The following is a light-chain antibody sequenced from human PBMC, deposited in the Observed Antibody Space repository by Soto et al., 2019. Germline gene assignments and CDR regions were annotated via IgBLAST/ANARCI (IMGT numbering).Light chain of an antibody. Sequence: DLQMTQSPSTLSASVGDRVTITCRASQSISSWLAWYEQKPGKAPKLLIYDASSLESGVPSRFSGSGSGTKFTLSISSLQPDDFATYYCQQYNSYHWTFGQGTKVEIK. CDR3: QQYNSYHWT. V-gene: IGKV1-5*01. J-gene: IGKJ1*01. CDR1: QSISSW. CDR2: DAS.